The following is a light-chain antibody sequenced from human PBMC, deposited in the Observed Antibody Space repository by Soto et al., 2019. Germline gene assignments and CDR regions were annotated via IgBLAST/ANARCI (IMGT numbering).Light chain of an antibody. CDR3: QQYVSTPRT. J-gene: IGKJ2*01. Sequence: EIVLTQSPGTLSLSPGERATLSCRASQSVSSTYLAWYQQKPGQGPRLLIYGASSRATGIPDRFSGSGSGTDFTLTISRLAPEDFAAYYCQQYVSTPRTFGQGTKLEIK. CDR2: GAS. V-gene: IGKV3-20*01. CDR1: QSVSSTY.